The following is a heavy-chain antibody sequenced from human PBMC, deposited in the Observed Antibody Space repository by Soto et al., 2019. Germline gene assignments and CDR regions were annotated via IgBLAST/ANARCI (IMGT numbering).Heavy chain of an antibody. CDR2: ISGSGGST. J-gene: IGHJ6*02. D-gene: IGHD2-8*01. Sequence: GGSLRLSCAASGFTFSSYAMSWVRQAPGKGLEWVSAISGSGGSTYYADPVKGRFTISRDNSKNTLYLQMNSLRAEDTAVYYCAKHWVVLMVYAPYYGMDVWGQGTTVTVSS. CDR1: GFTFSSYA. V-gene: IGHV3-23*01. CDR3: AKHWVVLMVYAPYYGMDV.